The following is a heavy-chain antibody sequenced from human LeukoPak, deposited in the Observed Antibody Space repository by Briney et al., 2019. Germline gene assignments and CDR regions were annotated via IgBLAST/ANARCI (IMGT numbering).Heavy chain of an antibody. J-gene: IGHJ4*02. CDR1: GYTFNSYA. D-gene: IGHD3-10*01. Sequence: PGGSLRLSCTASGYTFNSYAMSWVRQAPGKGLEWVSGISGIGTSTYYADSVKGRFAISRDNSKNTLYLQMNSLRAEDTALYYCAKEPASGSCFDYWGQGTLVTVSS. CDR2: ISGIGTST. CDR3: AKEPASGSCFDY. V-gene: IGHV3-23*01.